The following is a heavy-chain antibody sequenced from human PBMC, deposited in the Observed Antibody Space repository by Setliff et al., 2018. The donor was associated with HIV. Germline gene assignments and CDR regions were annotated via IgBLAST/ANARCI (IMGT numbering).Heavy chain of an antibody. CDR1: GGSIGTTTYY. Sequence: SETLSLTCAVSGGSIGTTTYYWGWIRQPPGKGLEWIGSIYYNGITYYNPSLKGRFTISVDTSKNQFSLKLGFVTAADTAVYYCARGESTTWDLAEYFQHWGHGTLVTVSS. CDR2: IYYNGIT. J-gene: IGHJ1*01. CDR3: ARGESTTWDLAEYFQH. D-gene: IGHD2-2*01. V-gene: IGHV4-39*07.